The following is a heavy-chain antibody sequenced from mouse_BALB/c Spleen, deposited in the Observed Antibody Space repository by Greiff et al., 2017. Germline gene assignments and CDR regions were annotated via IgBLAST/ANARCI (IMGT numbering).Heavy chain of an antibody. CDR1: GFSLTSYG. V-gene: IGHV2-9*02. J-gene: IGHJ1*01. D-gene: IGHD1-1*01. CDR2: IWAGGST. Sequence: QVQLKESGPGLVAPSQSLSITCTVSGFSLTSYGLHWVRQPPGKGLEWLGVIWAGGSTNYNSALMSRLSISKDNSKSQVFLKMNSLQTDDTAMYYCARDYGSLYWYFDVWGAGTTVTVSS. CDR3: ARDYGSLYWYFDV.